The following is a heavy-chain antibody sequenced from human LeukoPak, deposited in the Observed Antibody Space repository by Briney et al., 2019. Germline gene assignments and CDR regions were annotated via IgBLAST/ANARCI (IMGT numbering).Heavy chain of an antibody. D-gene: IGHD4-23*01. CDR1: GGTFSSYA. Sequence: GASVKVSCKASGGTFSSYAISWVRQAPGQGLEWMGRIIPILGIANYAQKFQGRVTITADKSTSTAYMELSSLRSEDTAVYYCARLTTVVTPDEDYWGQGTLVTVSS. V-gene: IGHV1-69*04. J-gene: IGHJ4*02. CDR2: IIPILGIA. CDR3: ARLTTVVTPDEDY.